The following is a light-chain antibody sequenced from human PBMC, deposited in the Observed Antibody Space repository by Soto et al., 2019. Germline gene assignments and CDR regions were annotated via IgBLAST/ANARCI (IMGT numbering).Light chain of an antibody. J-gene: IGLJ1*01. CDR2: LNNDGSH. Sequence: QPVLTQSPSASASLGASVKLTCTLSSGHSSYAIAWHQQQPEKGPRYLMKLNNDGSHSKGDGIPDRFSGSSSGAERYLTISRLQSEDDADYYCQTWGTGPFVFGTGTKLTVL. CDR3: QTWGTGPFV. V-gene: IGLV4-69*01. CDR1: SGHSSYA.